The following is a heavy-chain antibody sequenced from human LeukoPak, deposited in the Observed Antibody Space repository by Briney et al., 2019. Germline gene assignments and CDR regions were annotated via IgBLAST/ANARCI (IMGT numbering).Heavy chain of an antibody. J-gene: IGHJ2*01. Sequence: GASVKVSCKASGYTFTSYGISWVRQAPGQGLEWMGWISAYNGNTNYAQKLQGRVTMTTDTSTSTAYMELRSLRSDDTAVYYCARVVPAAIRPRYWYFDLWGRGTLVTVSS. CDR2: ISAYNGNT. CDR1: GYTFTSYG. V-gene: IGHV1-18*01. CDR3: ARVVPAAIRPRYWYFDL. D-gene: IGHD2-2*02.